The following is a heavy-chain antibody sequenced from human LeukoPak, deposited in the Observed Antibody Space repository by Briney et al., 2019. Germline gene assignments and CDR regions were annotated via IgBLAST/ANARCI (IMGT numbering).Heavy chain of an antibody. J-gene: IGHJ4*02. CDR3: ARDYASGSYRKD. CDR2: IDPGDSYT. CDR1: GYSFTSYW. V-gene: IGHV5-10-1*01. Sequence: GESLKISCKGSGYSFTSYWISWVRQMPGKGLEWMGRIDPGDSYTSYSPSFQGHVTISADKSISTAYLQWSSLKASDTAMYYCARDYASGSYRKDWGRGTLVTVSS. D-gene: IGHD3-10*01.